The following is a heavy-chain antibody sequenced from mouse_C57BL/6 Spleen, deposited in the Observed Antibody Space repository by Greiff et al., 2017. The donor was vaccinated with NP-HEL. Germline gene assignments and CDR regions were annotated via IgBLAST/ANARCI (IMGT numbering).Heavy chain of an antibody. V-gene: IGHV5-17*01. D-gene: IGHD1-1*02. CDR2: ISSGSSTI. CDR3: ARGGPYYFDY. CDR1: GFTFSDYG. J-gene: IGHJ2*01. Sequence: EVKLMESGGGLVKPGGSLKLSCAASGFTFSDYGMHWVRQAPEKGLEWVAYISSGSSTIYYAASVTGRFPISRDNAKNTLFLQMTRLRSEDTAMYYCARGGPYYFDYWGQGTTLTVSS.